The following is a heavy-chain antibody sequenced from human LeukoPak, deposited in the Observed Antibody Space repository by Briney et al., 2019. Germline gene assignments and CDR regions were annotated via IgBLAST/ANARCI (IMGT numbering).Heavy chain of an antibody. Sequence: PGGSLRLSCTGSGFTFADHAMSWVRQAPGKGLEWVGFIRSKAYRGTTEYAASVKGRFTISRDDSNNIAYLQMNSLKTEDTAVYYCTTVGSSYPYWGQGTLVTVSS. CDR3: TTVGSSYPY. J-gene: IGHJ4*02. CDR1: GFTFADHA. D-gene: IGHD6-13*01. CDR2: IRSKAYRGTT. V-gene: IGHV3-49*04.